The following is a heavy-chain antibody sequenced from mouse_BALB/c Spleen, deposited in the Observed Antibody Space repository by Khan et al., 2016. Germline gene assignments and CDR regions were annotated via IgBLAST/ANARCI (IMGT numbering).Heavy chain of an antibody. CDR1: GFSLTSDG. CDR2: IWAGGGT. Sequence: QVQLQESGPGLVAPSQSLSITCTVSGFSLTSDGVHWVRQPPGKGLEWLGVIWAGGGTTYNSALMYRLSISKDNSNSQDFLKMNSLQTDDTAMYYCARGDWVRSYFAYWGQGTTLTVSS. CDR3: ARGDWVRSYFAY. J-gene: IGHJ2*01. D-gene: IGHD4-1*01. V-gene: IGHV2-9*02.